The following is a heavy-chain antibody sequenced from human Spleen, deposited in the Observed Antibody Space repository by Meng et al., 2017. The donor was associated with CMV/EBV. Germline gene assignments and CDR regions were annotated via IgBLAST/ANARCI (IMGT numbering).Heavy chain of an antibody. CDR1: GSSSSSYV. Sequence: ACGSSSSSYVMVCVLRPPATGPQWVSSLICCSDYICYAASLKSRFTITRDNAKNSLYLQMNSLRAEDTAVYYCARDAHIFDWAPMDCWGQGTLVTVSS. CDR2: LICCSDYI. J-gene: IGHJ4*02. D-gene: IGHD2-2*01. V-gene: IGHV3-21*03. CDR3: ARDAHIFDWAPMDC.